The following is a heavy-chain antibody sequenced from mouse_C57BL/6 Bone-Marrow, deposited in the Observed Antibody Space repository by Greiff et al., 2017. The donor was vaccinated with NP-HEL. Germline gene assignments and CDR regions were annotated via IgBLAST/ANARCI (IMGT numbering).Heavy chain of an antibody. J-gene: IGHJ2*01. Sequence: QVQLQQPGAELVRPGTSVKLSCKASGYTFTSYWMHWVKQRPGQGLEWIGVTDPSDSYTNYNQKFKGKATLTVDTSSSTAYMQLSSLTSEDSAVYYCARRDDYDGRDYWGQGTTLTVSS. CDR2: TDPSDSYT. V-gene: IGHV1-59*01. CDR1: GYTFTSYW. D-gene: IGHD2-4*01. CDR3: ARRDDYDGRDY.